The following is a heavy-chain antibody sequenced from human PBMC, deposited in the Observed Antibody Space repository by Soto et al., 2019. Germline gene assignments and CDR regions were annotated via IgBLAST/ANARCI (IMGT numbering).Heavy chain of an antibody. Sequence: QVQLVESGGGVVQPGRSLRLSCAASGFTFSTYGMHWVRQAPGKGLERVAVISYDGNNKYYSDSVKGRFTISGDSSGNTLYLQMNRLRAEDTAVYYCAKSVYNWNDGFFDYWGQGTLVTVSS. CDR2: ISYDGNNK. V-gene: IGHV3-30*18. CDR1: GFTFSTYG. J-gene: IGHJ4*02. D-gene: IGHD1-1*01. CDR3: AKSVYNWNDGFFDY.